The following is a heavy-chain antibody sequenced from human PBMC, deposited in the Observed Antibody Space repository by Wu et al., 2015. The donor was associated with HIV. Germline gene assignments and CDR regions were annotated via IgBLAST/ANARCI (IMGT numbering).Heavy chain of an antibody. CDR3: TSVRRVPTYYYYGEDV. Sequence: QVQLVQSGAEVKNLGASVKVSCKVSGHTLTDLSLHWVRQAPGKGLEWMGWMNLYSGSSGYAQKFQGRVTMTRNTSINTAYMELRSLRSDDTAIYYCTSVRRVPTYYYYGEDVWGQGTTVIVSS. CDR2: MNLYSGSS. V-gene: IGHV1-24*01. CDR1: GHTLTDLS. D-gene: IGHD2-2*01. J-gene: IGHJ6*02.